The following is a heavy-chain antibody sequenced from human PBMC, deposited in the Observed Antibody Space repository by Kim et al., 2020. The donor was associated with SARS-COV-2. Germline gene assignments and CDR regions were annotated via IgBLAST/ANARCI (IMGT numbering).Heavy chain of an antibody. J-gene: IGHJ6*02. CDR1: GGSFSGYY. CDR3: ARTRGYCSSTSCYYYYGMDV. D-gene: IGHD2-2*01. V-gene: IGHV4-34*01. Sequence: SETLSLTCAVYGGSFSGYYWSWIRQPPGKGLEWIGEINHSGSTNYNPSLKSRVTISVDTSKNHFSLKLSSVTAADTAVYYCARTRGYCSSTSCYYYYGMDVWGQGTTVTVSS. CDR2: INHSGST.